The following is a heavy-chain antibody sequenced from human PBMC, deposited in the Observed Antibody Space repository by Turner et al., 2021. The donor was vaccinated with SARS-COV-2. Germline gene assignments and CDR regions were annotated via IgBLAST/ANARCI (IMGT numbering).Heavy chain of an antibody. CDR2: INHSVIT. CDR3: ARGSVT. J-gene: IGHJ4*02. V-gene: IGHV4-34*01. Sequence: QVHLQPWGKQLLKPSETLSLTCAVYRGSFTDSYWSWIRQSPERGLEWIGEINHSVITNINPSLKSRVTMSVDTPKNQFSLKLISVTAADTAIYYCARGSVTWGQGTLVTVSS. D-gene: IGHD2-21*02. CDR1: RGSFTDSY.